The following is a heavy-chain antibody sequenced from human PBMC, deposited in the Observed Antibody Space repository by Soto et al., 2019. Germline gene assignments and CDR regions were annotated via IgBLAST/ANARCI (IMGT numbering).Heavy chain of an antibody. Sequence: SVKVSCKASGGTFSTYTISWVRQAPGQGLEWMGGIIPIFGTPNYAHKFQARVMITADESTNTAYMELSSLRFEDTAMYYCTRDLIAASGDALDALDIWGPGTMVTVSS. D-gene: IGHD7-27*01. CDR2: IIPIFGTP. CDR3: TRDLIAASGDALDALDI. J-gene: IGHJ3*02. CDR1: GGTFSTYT. V-gene: IGHV1-69*13.